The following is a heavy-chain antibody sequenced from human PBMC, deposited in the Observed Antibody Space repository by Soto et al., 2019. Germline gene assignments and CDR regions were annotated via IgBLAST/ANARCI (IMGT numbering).Heavy chain of an antibody. V-gene: IGHV1-3*01. Sequence: ASVKVSCKASGYTFTSYAMHWVRQAPGQRLEWMGWINAGNGNTKYSQKFQGRVTITRDTSASTAYMELSSLRSEDTAVYYCARDGIVGAPHLDYWGQRTLVTVSS. CDR1: GYTFTSYA. CDR3: ARDGIVGAPHLDY. D-gene: IGHD1-26*01. J-gene: IGHJ4*02. CDR2: INAGNGNT.